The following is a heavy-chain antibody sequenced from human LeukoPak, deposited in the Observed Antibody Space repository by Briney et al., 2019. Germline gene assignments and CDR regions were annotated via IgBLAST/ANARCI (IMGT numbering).Heavy chain of an antibody. Sequence: EASVTVSCKASGYTFTSYYMHWVRQAPGQGLEWMGIINPSGGSTSYAQKFQGRVTMTRDMSTSTDYMELSSLRFEDTAVYYCARDNSVEDTAWWFDPWGQGTLVTVSS. J-gene: IGHJ5*02. D-gene: IGHD4-23*01. CDR3: ARDNSVEDTAWWFDP. CDR2: INPSGGST. CDR1: GYTFTSYY. V-gene: IGHV1-46*01.